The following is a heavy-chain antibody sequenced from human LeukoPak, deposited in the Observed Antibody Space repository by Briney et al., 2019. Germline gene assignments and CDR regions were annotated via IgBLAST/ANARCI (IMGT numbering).Heavy chain of an antibody. V-gene: IGHV4-34*01. D-gene: IGHD6-19*01. CDR3: ARRKPIAVAGTGWFDP. J-gene: IGHJ5*02. CDR1: GGSFSGYY. CDR2: INHSGST. Sequence: SETLSLTCAVYGGSFSGYYWSWIRQPPGKGLEWIGEINHSGSTNYNPSLKSRVTISVDTSKNQFSLKLSSVTAADTAVYYCARRKPIAVAGTGWFDPWGQGTLVTVSS.